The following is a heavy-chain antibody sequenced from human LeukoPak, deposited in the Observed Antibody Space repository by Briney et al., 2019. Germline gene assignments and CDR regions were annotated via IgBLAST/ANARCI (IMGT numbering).Heavy chain of an antibody. Sequence: AASVKVSCKSPGYTFNGYYMHWVRQAPGQGLEWMGWINPNNGGTKYAQNFQGGVTMTRDTSISTAYMELDRLRFDDTAVYYCARDSGEVPDYWGQGTLVTVSS. V-gene: IGHV1-2*02. CDR2: INPNNGGT. D-gene: IGHD3-10*01. J-gene: IGHJ4*02. CDR1: GYTFNGYY. CDR3: ARDSGEVPDY.